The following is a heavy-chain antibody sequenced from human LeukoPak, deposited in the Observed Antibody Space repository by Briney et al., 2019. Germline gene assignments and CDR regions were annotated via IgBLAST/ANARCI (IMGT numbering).Heavy chain of an antibody. D-gene: IGHD6-13*01. J-gene: IGHJ4*02. CDR3: ARRSSSSWIHGY. V-gene: IGHV1-3*01. Sequence: ASVKVSCKASGYTFTSYAMHWVRQAPGQRLEWMGWINAGNGNTKYSQKLQGRVTMTTDTSTSTAYMELRSLRSDDTAVYYCARRSSSSWIHGYWGQGTLVTVSS. CDR1: GYTFTSYA. CDR2: INAGNGNT.